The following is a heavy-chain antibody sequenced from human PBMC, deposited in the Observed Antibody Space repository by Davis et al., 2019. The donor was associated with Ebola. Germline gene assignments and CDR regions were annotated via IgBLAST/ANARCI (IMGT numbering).Heavy chain of an antibody. CDR3: ARGSRITLFGVAYRGYFDY. Sequence: ASVKVSCKASGYTFTNYYMHWVRQAPGQGLEWMGIINPSGGSTSYAQKFQGRVIMTWDTSTSTVYLELSSLRSDDTAVYYCARGSRITLFGVAYRGYFDYWGQGTLVTASS. CDR2: INPSGGST. J-gene: IGHJ4*02. CDR1: GYTFTNYY. D-gene: IGHD3-3*01. V-gene: IGHV1-46*01.